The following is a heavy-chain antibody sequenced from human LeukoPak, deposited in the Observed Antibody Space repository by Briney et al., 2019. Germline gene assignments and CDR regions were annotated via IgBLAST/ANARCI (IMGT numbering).Heavy chain of an antibody. CDR3: AKDYYDSSGYLFDY. CDR1: GFTFSSYA. J-gene: IGHJ4*02. CDR2: ISYDGSNK. Sequence: AGGSLRLSCAASGFTFSSYAMHWVRQAPGKGLEWVAVISYDGSNKYYADSVRGRFTISRDNAKNTLYLQMNSLRAEDTALYYCAKDYYDSSGYLFDYWGQGTLVIVSS. V-gene: IGHV3-30-3*01. D-gene: IGHD3-22*01.